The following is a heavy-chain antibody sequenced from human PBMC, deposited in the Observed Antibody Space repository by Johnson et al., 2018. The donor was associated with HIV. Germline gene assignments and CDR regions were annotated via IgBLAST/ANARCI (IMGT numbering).Heavy chain of an antibody. CDR2: IRQAGSEK. CDR3: AKDFGSGWADAFDI. CDR1: GFTFSSYW. V-gene: IGHV3-7*01. Sequence: VQLVESGGGLVQPGGSLRLSCAASGFTFSSYWMSWVRQAPGKGLEWVANIRQAGSEKYYVDSVKGRFTISRDNSKNTVYLQMNSLRTEDSALYYCAKDFGSGWADAFDIWGQGTGVTISS. J-gene: IGHJ3*02. D-gene: IGHD6-19*01.